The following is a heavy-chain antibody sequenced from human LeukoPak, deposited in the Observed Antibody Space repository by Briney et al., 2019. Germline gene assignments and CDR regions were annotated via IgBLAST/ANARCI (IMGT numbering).Heavy chain of an antibody. D-gene: IGHD1-26*01. V-gene: IGHV1-2*02. Sequence: ASVKASCKASGYTFTGYYMHWVRQAPGQGLEWMGWINPNSGGTNYAQKFQGRVTMTRDTPISTAYMELSRLRSDDTAVYYCARSWWELLRLDYWGQGTLVTVSS. CDR2: INPNSGGT. J-gene: IGHJ4*02. CDR3: ARSWWELLRLDY. CDR1: GYTFTGYY.